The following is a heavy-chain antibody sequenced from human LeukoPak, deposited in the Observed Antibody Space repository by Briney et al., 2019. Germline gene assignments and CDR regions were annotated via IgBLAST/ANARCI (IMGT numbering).Heavy chain of an antibody. D-gene: IGHD3-9*01. CDR2: IKQDGSEK. Sequence: GGSLRLSCAASGFTFSSYWMSWVRQAPGKGLEWAANIKQDGSEKYYVDSVKGRFTISRDNAKNSLYLQMNSLRAEDTAVYYCARGVLRYFDRNYFDYWGQGTLVTVSS. CDR3: ARGVLRYFDRNYFDY. V-gene: IGHV3-7*01. CDR1: GFTFSSYW. J-gene: IGHJ4*02.